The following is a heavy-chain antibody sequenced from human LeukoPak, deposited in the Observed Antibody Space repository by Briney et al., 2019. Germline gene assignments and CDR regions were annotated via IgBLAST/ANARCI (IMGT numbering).Heavy chain of an antibody. D-gene: IGHD1-20*01. CDR3: ARESITGHRDVDC. Sequence: GGSLRLSCAASGFTFGSYSMNWVRQAPGKGVEWISYINSGSRNIYYADSVEGRFTVSRDNAKTTLYLQMRSLRAEDTAVYYCARESITGHRDVDCWGQGTLVTVSS. CDR1: GFTFGSYS. V-gene: IGHV3-48*01. J-gene: IGHJ4*02. CDR2: INSGSRNI.